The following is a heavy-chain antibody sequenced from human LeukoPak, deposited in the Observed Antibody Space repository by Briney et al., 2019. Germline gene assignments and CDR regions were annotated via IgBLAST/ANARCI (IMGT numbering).Heavy chain of an antibody. CDR1: GYSISSGYY. CDR2: IYHSGST. V-gene: IGHV4-38-2*02. D-gene: IGHD2-2*02. CDR3: ARQGYCSSTSCYKNPEYFQH. Sequence: PSETLSLTCTVSGYSISSGYYWGWIRQPPGKGLEWIGSIYHSGSTYYNPSLKSRVTISVDTSKNQFSLKLSSVTAADTAVYYCARQGYCSSTSCYKNPEYFQHWGQGTLVTVSS. J-gene: IGHJ1*01.